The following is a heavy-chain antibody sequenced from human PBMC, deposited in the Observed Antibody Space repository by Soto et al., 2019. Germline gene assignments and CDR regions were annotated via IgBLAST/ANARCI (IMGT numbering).Heavy chain of an antibody. CDR2: FIPLFGSA. J-gene: IGHJ4*02. D-gene: IGHD3-22*01. Sequence: ASVKVSCKASGGSFSSYAVSWVRQAPGQGLEWMGGFIPLFGSAKYAQKFQGRVTIAADESTSTAYMELSSLRSEDTAVYYCARDIFDHYDTSGYLDSWGQGTLVTVSS. CDR3: ARDIFDHYDTSGYLDS. CDR1: GGSFSSYA. V-gene: IGHV1-69*13.